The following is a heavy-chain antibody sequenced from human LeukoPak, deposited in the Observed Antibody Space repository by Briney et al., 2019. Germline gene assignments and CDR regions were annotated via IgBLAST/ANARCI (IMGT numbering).Heavy chain of an antibody. CDR1: GFTFSDYY. D-gene: IGHD4-17*01. Sequence: PGGSLRLSCAASGFTFSDYYMSWVRQAPGKGLEWVSLISRNGGGTNYADSVKGRFTISRDNSKNTLYLQMNTLRAGDTAVYYCAKGDYGDYVLDYWAREPWSPSPQ. V-gene: IGHV3-23*01. CDR3: AKGDYGDYVLDY. J-gene: IGHJ4*02. CDR2: ISRNGGGT.